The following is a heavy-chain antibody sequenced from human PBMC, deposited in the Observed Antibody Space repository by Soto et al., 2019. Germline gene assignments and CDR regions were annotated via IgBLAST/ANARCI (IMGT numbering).Heavy chain of an antibody. J-gene: IGHJ4*02. CDR2: MNPISGNT. Sequence: ASVKVSCKASGYTFTSYDINWVRQATGQGLEWMGWMNPISGNTGYAQKFQGRVTMTRNTSISTAYMELSSLRSEDTAVYYCARAYCSGGSCYETFDYWGQGTLVTVSS. D-gene: IGHD2-15*01. CDR1: GYTFTSYD. CDR3: ARAYCSGGSCYETFDY. V-gene: IGHV1-8*01.